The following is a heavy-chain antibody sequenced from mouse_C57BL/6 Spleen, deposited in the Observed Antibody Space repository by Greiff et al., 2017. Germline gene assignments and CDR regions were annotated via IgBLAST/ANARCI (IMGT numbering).Heavy chain of an antibody. CDR3: ARVYDGYVLFFAY. J-gene: IGHJ3*01. V-gene: IGHV1-69*01. Sequence: QVQLQQSGAELVMPGASVKLSCKASGYTFTSYWMHWVKQRPGQGLEWIGEIDPSDSYTNYTQKFKGKSTLTVDKSSSTAYMQLSSLTSEDSAVYYCARVYDGYVLFFAYWGQGTLVTVSA. CDR1: GYTFTSYW. D-gene: IGHD2-3*01. CDR2: IDPSDSYT.